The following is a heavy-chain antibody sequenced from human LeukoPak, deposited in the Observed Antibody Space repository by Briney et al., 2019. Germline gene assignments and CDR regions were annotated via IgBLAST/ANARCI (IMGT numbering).Heavy chain of an antibody. Sequence: GASVKVSCKASGYTFTSYGISWVRQAPGQGLEWMGWISAYNGNTNYAQKLQGRVTVTTDTSTSTAYMELRSLRSDDTAVYYCARLYYYDSSGYYSYYYYGMDVWGQGTTVTVSS. J-gene: IGHJ6*02. V-gene: IGHV1-18*01. CDR3: ARLYYYDSSGYYSYYYYGMDV. CDR1: GYTFTSYG. CDR2: ISAYNGNT. D-gene: IGHD3-22*01.